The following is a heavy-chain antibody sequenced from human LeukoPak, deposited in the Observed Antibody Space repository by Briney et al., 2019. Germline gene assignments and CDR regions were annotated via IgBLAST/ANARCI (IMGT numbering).Heavy chain of an antibody. CDR3: ARARSSYGYGDAFDI. J-gene: IGHJ3*02. D-gene: IGHD5-18*01. CDR2: IYTDDRT. Sequence: GGSLRLSCAASGFTVSNYYMSWVRQAPGKGLEWVSDIYTDDRTYYADSVKGRFTISRDNSKNTLYLQMNSLKAEDTAVYYCARARSSYGYGDAFDIWGQGTMVTVSS. CDR1: GFTVSNYY. V-gene: IGHV3-53*05.